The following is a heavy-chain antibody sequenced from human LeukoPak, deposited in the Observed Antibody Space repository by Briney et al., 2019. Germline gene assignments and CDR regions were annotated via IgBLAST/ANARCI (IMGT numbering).Heavy chain of an antibody. CDR2: INPSGGST. J-gene: IGHJ6*02. Sequence: ASVKVSCKASGYTFTSYYMHWVRQAPGQGLEWMGIINPSGGSTSYAQKFQGRATMTRDTSTSTVYMELSSLRSEDTAVYYCASYRYSSSWYDYYYGMDVWGQGTTVTVSS. D-gene: IGHD6-13*01. V-gene: IGHV1-46*01. CDR1: GYTFTSYY. CDR3: ASYRYSSSWYDYYYGMDV.